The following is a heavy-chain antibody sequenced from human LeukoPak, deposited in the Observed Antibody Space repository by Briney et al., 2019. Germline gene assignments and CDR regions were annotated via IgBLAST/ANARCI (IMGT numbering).Heavy chain of an antibody. CDR3: AGYDDYSNPANFYYMDV. CDR2: TYHCGST. Sequence: SETQSLTCAVSGYSISSGYYWGWIRQPPGKGLEWIGSTYHCGSTYCHPSLKSRATLSVDTSKNQFPLKLSPETSADTAVYSCAGYDDYSNPANFYYMDVWGKGTTVTVSS. D-gene: IGHD4-11*01. J-gene: IGHJ6*03. V-gene: IGHV4-38-2*01. CDR1: GYSISSGYY.